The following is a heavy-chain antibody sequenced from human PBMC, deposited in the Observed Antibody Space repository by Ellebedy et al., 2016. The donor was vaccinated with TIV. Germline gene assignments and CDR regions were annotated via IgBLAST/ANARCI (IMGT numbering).Heavy chain of an antibody. V-gene: IGHV3-30*03. CDR3: ARDSGRYSSGWSEFDY. D-gene: IGHD6-19*01. J-gene: IGHJ4*02. Sequence: PGGSLRLSCAASGFTFSSHDMHWVRQAPGKGLEWVAVISYGGSNKYYTDSVKGRFTVSRDNFKNTLYLQMNSLRVEDTAIYYCARDSGRYSSGWSEFDYWGQGTLVTVSS. CDR1: GFTFSSHD. CDR2: ISYGGSNK.